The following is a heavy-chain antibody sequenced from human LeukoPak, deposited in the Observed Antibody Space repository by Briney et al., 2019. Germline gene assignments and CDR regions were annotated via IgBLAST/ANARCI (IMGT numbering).Heavy chain of an antibody. CDR2: ISNSDSTT. D-gene: IGHD4-23*01. J-gene: IGHJ2*01. V-gene: IGHV3-48*02. CDR3: ARDAATIGKYWYFDH. CDR1: GFTFNSFP. Sequence: AGSLTLSCAVSGFTFNSFPLSWVRQAPGKGLEWVSYISNSDSTTYYADSVKGRFTISRDNAKFSLFLQMNTLRDEDTAVYYCARDAATIGKYWYFDHWGRGILVSVSS.